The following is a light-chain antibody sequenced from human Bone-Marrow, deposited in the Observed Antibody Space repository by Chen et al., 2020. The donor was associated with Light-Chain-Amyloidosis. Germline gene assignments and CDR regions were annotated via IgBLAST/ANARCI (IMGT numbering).Light chain of an antibody. Sequence: QAALTQPASVSGPPGQSIAISCTRTSSDVVGDNHVSWYQQHPDKAPKLMIYEVTNRPSWVPDRFSGSKSDNTASLTISGLQTEDEADYFCSSYTITNTLVFGSGTRVTVL. CDR3: SSYTITNTLV. CDR2: EVT. CDR1: SSDVVGDNH. V-gene: IGLV2-14*01. J-gene: IGLJ1*01.